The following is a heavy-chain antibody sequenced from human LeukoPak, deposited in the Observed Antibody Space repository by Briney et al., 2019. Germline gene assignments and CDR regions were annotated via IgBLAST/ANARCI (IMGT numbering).Heavy chain of an antibody. V-gene: IGHV1-18*01. CDR3: ARDQFLLGCCSGGRGCRRAYYFDY. CDR2: ISGYNGNT. J-gene: IGHJ4*02. D-gene: IGHD2-15*01. Sequence: GASVKVSCKASGYTFTSYGISWVRQAPGQGLEWMGWISGYNGNTNYAQKFQGRVTMTTDTSTSTAYMEVRSLRSDGTAVYYCARDQFLLGCCSGGRGCRRAYYFDYWGQGTLVTVSS. CDR1: GYTFTSYG.